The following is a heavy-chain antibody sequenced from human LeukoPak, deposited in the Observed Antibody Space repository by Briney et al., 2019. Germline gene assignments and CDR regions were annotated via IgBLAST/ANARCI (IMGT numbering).Heavy chain of an antibody. J-gene: IGHJ3*02. V-gene: IGHV4-59*01. CDR2: IYYSGST. CDR3: ARATYGDYETDAFDI. CDR1: GGSISSYY. D-gene: IGHD4-17*01. Sequence: SETLSLTCTVSGGSISSYYWSWIRQPPGKGLEWIGYIYYSGSTNYNPSLKSRVTISVDTSKNQFSLKLSSVTAADTAVYYCARATYGDYETDAFDIWGQGTVVTVSS.